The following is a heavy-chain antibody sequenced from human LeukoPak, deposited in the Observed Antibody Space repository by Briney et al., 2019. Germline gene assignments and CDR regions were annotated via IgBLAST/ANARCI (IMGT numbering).Heavy chain of an antibody. J-gene: IGHJ3*02. CDR2: VYHSGSI. V-gene: IGHV4-59*12. CDR1: GGSISSYS. D-gene: IGHD6-19*01. Sequence: SETLSLTCTVSGGSISSYSWNWIRQSPGKGLEWIGRVYHSGSINYNPSLKSRVTISVDTSKNQFSLNLSSVTAADTAVYYCARASKYSSGWYRSLGAFDIWGQGTMVTVSS. CDR3: ARASKYSSGWYRSLGAFDI.